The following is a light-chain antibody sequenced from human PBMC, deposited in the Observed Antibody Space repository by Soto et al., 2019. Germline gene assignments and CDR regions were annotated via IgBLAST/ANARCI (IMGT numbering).Light chain of an antibody. CDR2: EVS. CDR1: SSDVGGYNY. Sequence: ALTQPASVSGSRGQSITISCTGTSSDVGGYNYVSWYQQHPGKAPKLMIYEVSDRPSGVSNRFSGSKSGNTASLTISGLXAEDEADYYCSSYTSSSTLYVFGTGTKVTLL. V-gene: IGLV2-14*01. CDR3: SSYTSSSTLYV. J-gene: IGLJ1*01.